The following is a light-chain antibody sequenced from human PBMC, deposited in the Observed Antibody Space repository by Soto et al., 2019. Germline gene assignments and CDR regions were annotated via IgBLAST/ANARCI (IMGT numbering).Light chain of an antibody. Sequence: EIVLTQSPATLSVSPGERATHSCRASQSVNQKLGWYQQKPGQAPRLLIYVASYRATGIPARFSGSGSGTEYTLTIINLQAEDFAVYYCQQFNNWPHTFGQGTRLEIK. V-gene: IGKV3-15*01. CDR3: QQFNNWPHT. J-gene: IGKJ2*01. CDR2: VAS. CDR1: QSVNQK.